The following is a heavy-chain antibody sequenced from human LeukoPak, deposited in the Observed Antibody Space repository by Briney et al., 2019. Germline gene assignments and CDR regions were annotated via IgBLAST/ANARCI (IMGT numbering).Heavy chain of an antibody. CDR2: INPSGGST. CDR1: GFTFSSYG. Sequence: GGSLRLSCAASGFTFSSYGMHWVRQAPGQGLEWMGIINPSGGSTSYAQKFQGRVTMTRDMSTSTVYMELSSLRSEDTAVYYCARARGAFDIWGQGTMVTVSS. J-gene: IGHJ3*02. V-gene: IGHV1-46*01. CDR3: ARARGAFDI.